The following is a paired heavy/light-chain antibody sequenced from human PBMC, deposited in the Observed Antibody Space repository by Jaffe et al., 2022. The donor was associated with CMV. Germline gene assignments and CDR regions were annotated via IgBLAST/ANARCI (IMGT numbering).Light chain of an antibody. CDR1: QGISSW. J-gene: IGKJ4*01. CDR2: AAS. CDR3: QQAHSFPLT. Sequence: DIQMTQSPSSVSASVGDRVTITCRASQGISSWLAWYQQKPGKAPKLLIYAASSLQSGVPSRFSGSGSGTDFTLTISSLQPEDFATYYCQQAHSFPLTFGGGTKVEIK. V-gene: IGKV1D-12*01.
Heavy chain of an antibody. D-gene: IGHD3-22*01. V-gene: IGHV3-48*03. J-gene: IGHJ6*03. CDR1: GFTFSSYE. Sequence: EVQLVESGGGLVQPGGSLRLSCAASGFTFSSYEMNWVRQAPGKGLEWVSYISGSGNTTHYADSVKGRFTISRDNAKNSLYLQMNSLRAEDTAVYYCARRGDDYYDSSGYYFYYYYYMDVWGKGTTVTVSS. CDR2: ISGSGNTT. CDR3: ARRGDDYYDSSGYYFYYYYYMDV.